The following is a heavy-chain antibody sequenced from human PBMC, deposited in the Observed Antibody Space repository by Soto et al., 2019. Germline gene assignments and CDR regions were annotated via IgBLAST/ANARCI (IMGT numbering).Heavy chain of an antibody. J-gene: IGHJ4*02. Sequence: EVQLLESGGGLVQPGGTLRLSCAASGFTFSSYAMSWVRQAPGKGLEWVSAISGSGANTYYADSVKGRFTISRDNSKKKLYLQMKSLRDEDSAMYYCVRERRGYSYADSWGQGTLVNVSS. CDR3: VRERRGYSYADS. CDR1: GFTFSSYA. CDR2: ISGSGANT. D-gene: IGHD5-18*01. V-gene: IGHV3-23*01.